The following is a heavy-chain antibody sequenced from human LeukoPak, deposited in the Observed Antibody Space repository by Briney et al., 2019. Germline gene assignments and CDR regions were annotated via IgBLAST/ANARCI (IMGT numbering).Heavy chain of an antibody. V-gene: IGHV4-61*02. CDR3: ARGTDGYNLYFDY. D-gene: IGHD5-24*01. J-gene: IGHJ4*02. Sequence: SQTLSLTCTVSGGSISSGSYYWSWIRQPAGKGLEWIGRIYTSGSTNYNPSLKSRVTISVDTSKNQFSLKLSSVTAADTAVYYCARGTDGYNLYFDYWGQGTLVTVSS. CDR2: IYTSGST. CDR1: GGSISSGSYY.